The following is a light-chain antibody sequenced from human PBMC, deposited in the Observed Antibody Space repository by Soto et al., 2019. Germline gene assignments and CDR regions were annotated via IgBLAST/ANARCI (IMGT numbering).Light chain of an antibody. CDR3: QQYGSSGT. CDR2: GAS. J-gene: IGKJ1*01. Sequence: ELVLAQAPGTPSLSPGERDTLSCRASQSVSNNYLAWYQQKPGQAPRLLIYGASNRATGIPDRFSGSGSGTDFTLTISRLEPEDFAVYYCQQYGSSGTFGQGTKVDIK. V-gene: IGKV3-20*01. CDR1: QSVSNNY.